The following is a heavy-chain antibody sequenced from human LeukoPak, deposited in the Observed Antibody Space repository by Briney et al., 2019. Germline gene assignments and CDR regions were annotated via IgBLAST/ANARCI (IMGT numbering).Heavy chain of an antibody. CDR1: GGSFSGYY. CDR3: ARRSSGSFDY. Sequence: SETLSLTCAVSGGSFSGYYWSWIRQPPGKGLEWIGEVNHSGSTNYNPSLTSRVTISVDTSKNQFSLKLSSVTAADTALYYCARRSSGSFDYWGQGTLVTVSS. J-gene: IGHJ4*02. V-gene: IGHV4-34*01. D-gene: IGHD3-22*01. CDR2: VNHSGST.